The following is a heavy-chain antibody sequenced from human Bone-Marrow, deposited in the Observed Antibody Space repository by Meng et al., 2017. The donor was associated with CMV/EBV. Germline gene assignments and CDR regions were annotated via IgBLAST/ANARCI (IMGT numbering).Heavy chain of an antibody. D-gene: IGHD3-3*01. CDR2: IYSGGST. Sequence: GGSLRLSCAASGFTVSSNYMSWVRQAPGKGLEWVSVIYSGGSTYYADSVKGRFTISRDNSKNTLYLQMNSLRAEDTAVYYCASAFNYDFWSGYYRDAFDIWGQGTMVTV. CDR1: GFTVSSNY. CDR3: ASAFNYDFWSGYYRDAFDI. V-gene: IGHV3-53*01. J-gene: IGHJ3*02.